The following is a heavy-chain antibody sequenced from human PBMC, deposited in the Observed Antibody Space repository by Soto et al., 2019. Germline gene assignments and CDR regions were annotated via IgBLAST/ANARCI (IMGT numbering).Heavy chain of an antibody. J-gene: IGHJ5*02. D-gene: IGHD3-16*01. CDR2: IWYDGSNK. V-gene: IGHV3-33*08. Sequence: GGSLGLSCAASGFTFSSYGMHWVRQAPGKGLEWVAVIWYDGSNKYYADSVKGRFTISRDNSKNTLYLQMNSLRAEDTAVYYCAREWGVSSPLGPWGQGTLVTVSS. CDR1: GFTFSSYG. CDR3: AREWGVSSPLGP.